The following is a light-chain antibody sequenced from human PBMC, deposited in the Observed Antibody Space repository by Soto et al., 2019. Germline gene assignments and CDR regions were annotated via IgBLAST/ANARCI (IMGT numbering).Light chain of an antibody. Sequence: DIQMTQSPSNLSASVGDRVVITFRASQSITTWLAWYQQKPAKAPKLLIYAASSLQNGVQSRFSGSGSGTDFTLSISSLQPEDFATYYCQQSYSAPRTFGQGTRLE. CDR1: QSITTW. CDR3: QQSYSAPRT. V-gene: IGKV1-39*01. CDR2: AAS. J-gene: IGKJ5*01.